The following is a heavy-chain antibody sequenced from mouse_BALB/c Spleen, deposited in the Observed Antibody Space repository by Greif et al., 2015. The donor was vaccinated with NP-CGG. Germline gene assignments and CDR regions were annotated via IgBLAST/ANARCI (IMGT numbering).Heavy chain of an antibody. D-gene: IGHD2-4*01. J-gene: IGHJ4*01. CDR3: QITTTAMDY. Sequence: LQQSGAELVKPGASVKMSCKASGYTFTSYNMHWVKQTPGQGLEWIGAIYPGNGDTSYNQKSKGKATLTADKSSSTAYMQLSSLTSEDSAVYYCQITTTAMDYWGQGTSVTVSS. CDR2: IYPGNGDT. CDR1: GYTFTSYN. V-gene: IGHV1-12*01.